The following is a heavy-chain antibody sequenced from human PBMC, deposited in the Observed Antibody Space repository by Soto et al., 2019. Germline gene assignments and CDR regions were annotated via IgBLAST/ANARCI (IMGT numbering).Heavy chain of an antibody. Sequence: VQLVESGGGLVQPGRSLRLSCAASGFTFDDYAMHWVRQAPGKGLEWVSGISWNSGSIGYADSVKGRFTISRDNAKNSLYLQMNSLRAEDTALYYCAKVSEGSSWFFDYWGQGTLVTVSS. CDR1: GFTFDDYA. D-gene: IGHD6-13*01. CDR2: ISWNSGSI. CDR3: AKVSEGSSWFFDY. J-gene: IGHJ4*02. V-gene: IGHV3-9*01.